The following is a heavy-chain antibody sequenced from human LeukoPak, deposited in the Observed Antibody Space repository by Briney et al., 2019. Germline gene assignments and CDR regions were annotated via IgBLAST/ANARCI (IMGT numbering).Heavy chain of an antibody. V-gene: IGHV4-59*08. CDR3: ARRGGSGSYWYYYYYMDV. J-gene: IGHJ6*03. CDR1: ADSIRSDY. D-gene: IGHD3-10*01. Sequence: PSETLSLTCTVSADSIRSDYWSWIRQPPGKGLEWLGYILYDGTTNYSPSLRSRVTISLDTSKNQFSLRLSSVTAADTAVYYCARRGGSGSYWYYYYYMDVWGKGTTVTVSS. CDR2: ILYDGTT.